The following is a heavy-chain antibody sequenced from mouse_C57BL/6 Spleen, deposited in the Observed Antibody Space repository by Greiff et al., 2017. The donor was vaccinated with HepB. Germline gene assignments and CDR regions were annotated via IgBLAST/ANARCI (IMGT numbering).Heavy chain of an antibody. J-gene: IGHJ4*01. D-gene: IGHD1-1*01. CDR3: TRPPYYYGSSHYAMDY. V-gene: IGHV1-15*01. CDR1: GYTFTDYE. Sequence: VKLQQSGAELVRPGASVTLSCKASGYTFTDYEMHWVKQTPVHGLEWIGAIDPETGGTAYNQKFKGKAILTADKSSSTAYMELRSLTSEDSAVYYCTRPPYYYGSSHYAMDYWGQGTSVTVSS. CDR2: IDPETGGT.